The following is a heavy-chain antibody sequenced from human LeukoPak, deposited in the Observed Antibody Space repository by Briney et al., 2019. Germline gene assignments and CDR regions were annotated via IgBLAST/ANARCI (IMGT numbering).Heavy chain of an antibody. D-gene: IGHD5-12*01. CDR2: ISYDGSNK. V-gene: IGHV3-30-3*01. CDR1: GFTFSSYA. CDR3: AKVRVGTSDCFDY. J-gene: IGHJ4*02. Sequence: LRLSCAASGFTFSSYAMHWVRQAPGKGLEWVAVISYDGSNKYYADSVKGRFTISRDNSKNTLYLQMNSLRAEDSALYYCAKVRVGTSDCFDYWGQGTLVTVSS.